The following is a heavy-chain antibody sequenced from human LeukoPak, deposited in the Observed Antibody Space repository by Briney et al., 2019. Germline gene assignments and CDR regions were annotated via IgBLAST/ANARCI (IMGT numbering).Heavy chain of an antibody. CDR3: ARDGEYYDSSGSYFDY. D-gene: IGHD3-22*01. J-gene: IGHJ4*02. CDR2: LNPSSGST. CDR1: GYTFTSYY. Sequence: ASVKVSCKASGYTFTSYYMHWVRQAPGQGLEWMGILNPSSGSTSYAQRFQGRVTMTRDTSTSTFYMELRSLKSEDTAVYYCARDGEYYDSSGSYFDYWGQGTAVTVSS. V-gene: IGHV1-46*01.